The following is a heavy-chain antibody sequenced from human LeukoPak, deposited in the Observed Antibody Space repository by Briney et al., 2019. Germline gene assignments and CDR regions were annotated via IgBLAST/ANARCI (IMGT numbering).Heavy chain of an antibody. CDR1: GFTFSVYW. Sequence: GGSLRLSCAASGFTFSVYWMSWVRQAPGKGLEWVANIKQDGSEKYYVDSVKGRFTISRDNAKNSLYLQMNSLRAEDTAVYYCAREARAVADYWGQGTLVTVSS. V-gene: IGHV3-7*03. CDR2: IKQDGSEK. CDR3: AREARAVADY. D-gene: IGHD2-15*01. J-gene: IGHJ4*02.